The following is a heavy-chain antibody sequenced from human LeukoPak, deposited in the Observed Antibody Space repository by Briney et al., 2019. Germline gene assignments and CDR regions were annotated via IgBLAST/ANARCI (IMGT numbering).Heavy chain of an antibody. CDR1: GYTFTGYY. CDR3: ARDGSQMTIAGTAVDY. D-gene: IGHD1-7*01. Sequence: GASVTVSCKASGYTFTGYYVHWVRQAPGQGPEWMGWINPNNGGTEYAQKFRGRVTMTRDTSTGTAYMNLNSLRSDDTAVYYCARDGSQMTIAGTAVDYWGQGTLVTVSS. CDR2: INPNNGGT. J-gene: IGHJ4*02. V-gene: IGHV1-2*02.